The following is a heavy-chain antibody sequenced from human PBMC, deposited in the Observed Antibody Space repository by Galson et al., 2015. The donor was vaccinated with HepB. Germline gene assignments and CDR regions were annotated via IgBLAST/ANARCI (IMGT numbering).Heavy chain of an antibody. J-gene: IGHJ6*02. D-gene: IGHD3-10*01. V-gene: IGHV1-46*01. CDR1: GYTFTRYY. CDR3: ARVLLLNHGMDV. CDR2: INSSGGGT. Sequence: VKVSCKASGYTFTRYYIHWVRQAPGQGLEWMGLINSSGGGTGYAQKFQGRVTVTRDTSTSTVYMELSSLRSEDTAVYYCARVLLLNHGMDVWGQGTTVTVSS.